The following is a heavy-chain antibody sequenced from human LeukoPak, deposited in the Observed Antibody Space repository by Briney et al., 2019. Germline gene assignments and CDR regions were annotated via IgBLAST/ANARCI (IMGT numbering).Heavy chain of an antibody. CDR1: GFTFGDYA. Sequence: GGSLRLSCTASGFTFGDYAMSWVRQAPGKGLEWVGFIRSKAYGGTTEYAASVKGRFTISRDDSKSIAYLQMNCLKTEDTAVYYCTREPPYCGGDCYYDYWGQGTLVTVSS. CDR2: IRSKAYGGTT. V-gene: IGHV3-49*04. D-gene: IGHD2-21*02. CDR3: TREPPYCGGDCYYDY. J-gene: IGHJ4*02.